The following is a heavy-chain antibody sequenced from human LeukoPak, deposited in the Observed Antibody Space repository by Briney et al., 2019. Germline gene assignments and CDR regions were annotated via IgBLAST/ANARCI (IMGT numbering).Heavy chain of an antibody. J-gene: IGHJ5*02. CDR3: ARLAALGDWFDP. Sequence: PGGSLRLSCAASGFTFDDYGMSWVRQAPGKGLEWVSGINWNGGSTGYADSVKGRFTISRDNSKNTLYLQMNSLRAEDTAVYYCARLAALGDWFDPWGQGTLVTVSS. CDR2: INWNGGST. CDR1: GFTFDDYG. V-gene: IGHV3-20*04. D-gene: IGHD6-6*01.